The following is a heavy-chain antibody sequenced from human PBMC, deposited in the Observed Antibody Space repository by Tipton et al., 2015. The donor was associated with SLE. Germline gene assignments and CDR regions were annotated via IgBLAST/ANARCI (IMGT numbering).Heavy chain of an antibody. Sequence: TLSLTCTVSGGSISSYYWSWIRQPPGKGLEWIGYIYYSGSTNYNPSLKSQVTISVDTSKNQFSLKLSSVTAADTAVYYCARDLFGKDFDLWGRGTLVTVSS. CDR2: IYYSGST. CDR3: ARDLFGKDFDL. CDR1: GGSISSYY. J-gene: IGHJ2*01. V-gene: IGHV4-59*01. D-gene: IGHD3-3*01.